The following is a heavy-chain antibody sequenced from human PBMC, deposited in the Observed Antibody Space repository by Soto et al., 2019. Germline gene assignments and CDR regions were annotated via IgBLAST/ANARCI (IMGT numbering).Heavy chain of an antibody. Sequence: PSETLSLTCAVYGGSFSGYYWSWIRQPPGKGLEWIGEINHSGSTNYNPSLKSRVTISVDTSKNQFSLKLSSVTAADTAVYYCARGGGELWLYYYYMDVWGKGTTVTVSS. CDR1: GGSFSGYY. CDR2: INHSGST. D-gene: IGHD5-18*01. CDR3: ARGGGELWLYYYYMDV. J-gene: IGHJ6*03. V-gene: IGHV4-34*01.